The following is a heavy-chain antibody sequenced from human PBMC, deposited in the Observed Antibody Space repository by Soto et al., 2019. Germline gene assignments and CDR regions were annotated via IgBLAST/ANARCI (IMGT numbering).Heavy chain of an antibody. D-gene: IGHD1-7*01. CDR3: ARGEGRLVGTWFDP. J-gene: IGHJ5*02. CDR2: VYYSGTT. V-gene: IGHV4-61*08. CDR1: GGSIDSGDYY. Sequence: SETLSLTCTVSGGSIDSGDYYWSWIRQPPGKGLEWIGYVYYSGTTNYNPFLKSRVTLSLDKSKNQFSLKLTSVTAADTAVYYCARGEGRLVGTWFDPWGQGTLVTVSS.